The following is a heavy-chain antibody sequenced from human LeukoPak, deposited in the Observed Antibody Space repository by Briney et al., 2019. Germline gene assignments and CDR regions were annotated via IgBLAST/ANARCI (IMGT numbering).Heavy chain of an antibody. CDR1: GGSISSGGYY. CDR2: IYYSGST. Sequence: SQTLSLTCTVSGGSISSGGYYWSWIRQHPGKGLEWIGYIYYSGSTYYNPSLKSRVTISVDTSKNQFYLKLSSVTAADTAVYYCARGREDYGGNSGFDYWGQGTLVTVSS. CDR3: ARGREDYGGNSGFDY. J-gene: IGHJ4*02. V-gene: IGHV4-31*03. D-gene: IGHD4-23*01.